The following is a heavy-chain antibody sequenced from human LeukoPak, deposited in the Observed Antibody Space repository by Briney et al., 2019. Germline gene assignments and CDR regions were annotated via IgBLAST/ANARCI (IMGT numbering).Heavy chain of an antibody. D-gene: IGHD2-15*01. CDR3: ARRYCSGRSCNVDY. V-gene: IGHV5-51*01. J-gene: IGHJ4*02. Sequence: GESLKISCKGSGYSFTNYWIGWVRQMPGKGLEWMGSIYPSDSNTRYSPSFRGQVTISADKSISTAYLQWSSLKASDTAIFYCARRYCSGRSCNVDYWGQGTLVTVSS. CDR2: IYPSDSNT. CDR1: GYSFTNYW.